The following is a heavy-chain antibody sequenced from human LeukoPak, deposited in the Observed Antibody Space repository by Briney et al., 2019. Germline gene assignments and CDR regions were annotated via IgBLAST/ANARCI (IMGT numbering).Heavy chain of an antibody. CDR1: GYTFTGYY. D-gene: IGHD3-22*01. J-gene: IGHJ4*02. V-gene: IGHV1-2*02. Sequence: ASVKVSCKASGYTFTGYYMHWVRQAPGQGLEWMGWINPNSGGTNYAQKFQGRVTMTRDTSISTAYMELSRLRSDDTAVYYCARDVVYYYDSSGYSGDFDYWGQGTLVTVSS. CDR3: ARDVVYYYDSSGYSGDFDY. CDR2: INPNSGGT.